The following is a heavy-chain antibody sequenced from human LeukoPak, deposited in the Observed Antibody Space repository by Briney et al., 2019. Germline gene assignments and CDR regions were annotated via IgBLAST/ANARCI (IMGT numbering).Heavy chain of an antibody. CDR2: ISYDESDK. Sequence: GRSLRLSCAASGFTFSNYGMHWVRQAPGKGLEWVAVISYDESDKYYADSVKGRFTISRDNSKNTLYLQMNSLRAEDTAVYYCVTLMGYWGQGTLVTVSS. D-gene: IGHD5-24*01. J-gene: IGHJ4*02. V-gene: IGHV3-30*03. CDR1: GFTFSNYG. CDR3: VTLMGY.